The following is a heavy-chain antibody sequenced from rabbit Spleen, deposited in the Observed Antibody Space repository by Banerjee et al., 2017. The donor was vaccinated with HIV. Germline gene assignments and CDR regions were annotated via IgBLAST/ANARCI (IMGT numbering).Heavy chain of an antibody. V-gene: IGHV1S40*01. CDR2: IDPVFGSA. Sequence: QSLEESGGDLVKPGASLTLTCTASGVSFSSSSYMCWVRQAPGKGLEWIGYIDPVFGSAYYASWVNGRFSISRENTQNTVSLQLNSLTAADTATYFCARRGGLWGQGTLVTVS. J-gene: IGHJ3*01. CDR3: ARRGGL. CDR1: GVSFSSSSY.